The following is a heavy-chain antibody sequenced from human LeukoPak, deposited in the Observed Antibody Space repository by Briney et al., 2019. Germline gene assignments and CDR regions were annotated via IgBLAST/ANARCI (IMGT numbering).Heavy chain of an antibody. D-gene: IGHD2-15*01. Sequence: SETLSLTCTVSGSSINNGFSYWSWIRQSPGKGLEWIGHISYTGSTNYSPSLKSRVTISVDRSKNQFSLKLSSLTAADTAVYYCAREEECSGGSCYSYGWFDPWGQGTLVTVSS. V-gene: IGHV4-61*01. CDR2: ISYTGST. CDR1: GSSINNGFSY. CDR3: AREEECSGGSCYSYGWFDP. J-gene: IGHJ5*02.